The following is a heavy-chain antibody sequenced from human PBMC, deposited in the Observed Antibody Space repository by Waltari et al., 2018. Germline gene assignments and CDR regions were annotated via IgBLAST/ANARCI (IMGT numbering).Heavy chain of an antibody. J-gene: IGHJ4*02. V-gene: IGHV3-74*01. Sequence: EVQMVESGGGLVQPGGSLRLSCAASGFTFSSHLMHWVGQGPGKGLGWVARINDDGSRTAYADSVKGRVTISRDNAKNILYLEMSSLTAEDTAVYYCGRESTTDWYVDHWGQGTLVTVSS. CDR3: GRESTTDWYVDH. CDR2: INDDGSRT. CDR1: GFTFSSHL. D-gene: IGHD3-9*01.